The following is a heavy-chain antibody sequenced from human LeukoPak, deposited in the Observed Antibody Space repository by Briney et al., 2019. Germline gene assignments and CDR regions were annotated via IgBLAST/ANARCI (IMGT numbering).Heavy chain of an antibody. CDR2: IWYDGSNK. J-gene: IGHJ4*02. CDR1: GFTFSSYG. V-gene: IGHV3-33*01. CDR3: ARDGSPLIEYYFDY. Sequence: GRSLRLSCTASGFTFSSYGMHWVRQAPGNGLEWVAVIWYDGSNKYYADSVKGRITISRDNAKNTLYLQMNSLRAEDTAVYYCARDGSPLIEYYFDYWGQGTLVTVSS.